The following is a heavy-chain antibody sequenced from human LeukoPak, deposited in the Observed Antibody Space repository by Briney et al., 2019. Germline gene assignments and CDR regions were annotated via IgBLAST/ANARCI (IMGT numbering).Heavy chain of an antibody. J-gene: IGHJ5*02. CDR3: ARDPYTENWFDP. Sequence: PGGSLRLSCAASGFTFSSYEMNWVRQAPEKGLEWISYISSSGSAVYYTDSVKGRFTISRDNAKNSLYLQMNSLRAEDTAIYYCARDPYTENWFDPWGQGTLVTVSS. CDR1: GFTFSSYE. V-gene: IGHV3-48*03. CDR2: ISSSGSAV.